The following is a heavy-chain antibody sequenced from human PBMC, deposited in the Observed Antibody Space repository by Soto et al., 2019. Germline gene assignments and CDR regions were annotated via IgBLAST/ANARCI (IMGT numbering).Heavy chain of an antibody. CDR3: ARGKGQCSCGSCYGYYYYGMDV. CDR2: INHSGST. V-gene: IGHV4-34*01. CDR1: GGSFSGYY. D-gene: IGHD2-15*01. Sequence: SETLSLTCAVYGGSFSGYYWSWIRQPPGKGLEWIGEINHSGSTNYNPSPKSRVTISVDTSKNQFSLKLSSVTAADTAVYYCARGKGQCSCGSCYGYYYYGMDVWGQGTTVTVSS. J-gene: IGHJ6*02.